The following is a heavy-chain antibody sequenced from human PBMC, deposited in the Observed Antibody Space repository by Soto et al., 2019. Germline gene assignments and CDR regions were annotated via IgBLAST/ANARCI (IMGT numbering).Heavy chain of an antibody. V-gene: IGHV1-2*02. Sequence: ASVKVSCKASGYTFSDYYLHWLRQAPGQGLEWMGWISPKSGGTHYAPKFEGRVTLTTDTSISTAFMELSRLTSDDTAVYYCARGPRTQLWFPNVYWGQGTLVTVSS. J-gene: IGHJ4*02. D-gene: IGHD5-18*01. CDR1: GYTFSDYY. CDR2: ISPKSGGT. CDR3: ARGPRTQLWFPNVY.